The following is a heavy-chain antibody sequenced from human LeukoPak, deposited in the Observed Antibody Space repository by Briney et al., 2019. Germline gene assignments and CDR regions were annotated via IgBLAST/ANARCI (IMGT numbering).Heavy chain of an antibody. CDR3: AADPRGDYEAMDV. CDR2: IVVGSGNT. V-gene: IGHV1-58*01. J-gene: IGHJ6*02. CDR1: GFTFTSSA. Sequence: ASVKVSCKASGFTFTSSAVQWVRQARGQRLEWIGWIVVGSGNTNYAQKFQERVTITRDMSTSTAYMELSGLRSEDTAVYYCAADPRGDYEAMDVWGQGTTVTVSS.